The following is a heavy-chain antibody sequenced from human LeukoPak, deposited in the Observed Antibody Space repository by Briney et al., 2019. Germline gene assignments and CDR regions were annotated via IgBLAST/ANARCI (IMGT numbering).Heavy chain of an antibody. Sequence: ASVKVSCKASGYTFTSYDINWVRQATGQGLEWMGWMNPNSGNTGYAQKFQGRVTITRNTSISTAYMELSSLRSEDTAVYYCARGQYPIGSYDSSGAWTYWGQGTLVTVSS. CDR2: MNPNSGNT. CDR3: ARGQYPIGSYDSSGAWTY. J-gene: IGHJ4*02. D-gene: IGHD3-22*01. V-gene: IGHV1-8*03. CDR1: GYTFTSYD.